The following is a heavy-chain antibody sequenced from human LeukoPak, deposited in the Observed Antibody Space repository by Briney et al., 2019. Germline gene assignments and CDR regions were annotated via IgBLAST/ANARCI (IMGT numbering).Heavy chain of an antibody. D-gene: IGHD4-17*01. CDR2: INPSRGST. CDR1: GYTFTSYY. CDR3: ARGYGDYVGYYFDY. J-gene: IGHJ4*02. V-gene: IGHV1-46*01. Sequence: GASVKVSCKPSGYTFTSYYMHSVRHAPGQGLEWMGIINPSRGSTSYAQKFQGRATMTTDTTTSTVYMELSSLRSEDTAVYYCARGYGDYVGYYFDYWGQGTLVTVSS.